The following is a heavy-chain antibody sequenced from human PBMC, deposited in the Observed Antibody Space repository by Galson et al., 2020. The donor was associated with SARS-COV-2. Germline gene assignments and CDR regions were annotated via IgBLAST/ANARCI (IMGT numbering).Heavy chain of an antibody. Sequence: NSGGSLRLSCAASGFTFSHYYMSWIRQAPGKGLEWISYIDYAGSTLYYADSVKGRFTISRDNAKNSVYLQLNSLRAEDTAMYYCARPFSSMVKGEEDAFDIWGQGTMVTVSS. CDR1: GFTFSHYY. CDR2: IDYAGSTL. CDR3: ARPFSSMVKGEEDAFDI. V-gene: IGHV3-11*04. J-gene: IGHJ3*02. D-gene: IGHD3-10*01.